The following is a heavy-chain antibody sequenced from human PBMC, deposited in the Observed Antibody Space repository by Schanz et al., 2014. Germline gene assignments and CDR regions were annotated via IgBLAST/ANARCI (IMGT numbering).Heavy chain of an antibody. J-gene: IGHJ2*01. CDR2: VFPNGIT. Sequence: QVQLQESGPGLVKPSQTLSLTCTVSGGSIRSGTYYWSWIRQPAGKALEWVGRVFPNGITNYNPSLKSRFPISLDPSKNQSSLTLPSLTAADTAVYYCARDTTWRLDLWGRGTLVTVSS. V-gene: IGHV4-61*02. CDR3: ARDTTWRLDL. CDR1: GGSIRSGTYY. D-gene: IGHD1-1*01.